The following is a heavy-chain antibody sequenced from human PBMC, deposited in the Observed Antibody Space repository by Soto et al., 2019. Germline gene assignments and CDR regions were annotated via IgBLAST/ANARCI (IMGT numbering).Heavy chain of an antibody. Sequence: ASVKVSCKASGYTFTSYGISWVRQAPGQGLEWMGWISAYNGNTNYAQKLQGRVTMTTDTSTSTAYMELRSLRSDDTAVYYCARDEQAGWFGEPNWFDPWGQGTLVTVSS. CDR2: ISAYNGNT. V-gene: IGHV1-18*01. D-gene: IGHD3-10*01. CDR3: ARDEQAGWFGEPNWFDP. J-gene: IGHJ5*02. CDR1: GYTFTSYG.